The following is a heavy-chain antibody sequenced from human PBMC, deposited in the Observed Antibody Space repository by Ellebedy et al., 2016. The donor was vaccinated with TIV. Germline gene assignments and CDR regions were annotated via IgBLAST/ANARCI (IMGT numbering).Heavy chain of an antibody. J-gene: IGHJ6*02. D-gene: IGHD3-10*01. CDR2: ISAYNGNT. CDR1: GYTFTSYG. Sequence: ASVKVFCXASGYTFTSYGISWVRQAPGQGLEWMGWISAYNGNTNYAQKLQGRVTMTTDTSTSTAYMELRSLRSDDTAVYYCARAPITMVRGVPMYYYGMDVWGQGTTVTVSS. CDR3: ARAPITMVRGVPMYYYGMDV. V-gene: IGHV1-18*04.